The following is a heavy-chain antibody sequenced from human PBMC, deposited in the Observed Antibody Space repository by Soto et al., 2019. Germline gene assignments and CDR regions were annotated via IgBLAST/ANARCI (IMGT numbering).Heavy chain of an antibody. CDR3: AEGSTTVTSYFDY. J-gene: IGHJ4*02. D-gene: IGHD4-17*01. Sequence: QLQLQESGPGLVKPSETLSLTCTVSGGSITRSTYYWGWIRQPPGKGLEWIGTIYYSGSTYYTPSLKSRVTISVDTSKNQFSLRLSSVTAADTAVYYCAEGSTTVTSYFDYWGQGTLVTVSS. CDR2: IYYSGST. V-gene: IGHV4-39*01. CDR1: GGSITRSTYY.